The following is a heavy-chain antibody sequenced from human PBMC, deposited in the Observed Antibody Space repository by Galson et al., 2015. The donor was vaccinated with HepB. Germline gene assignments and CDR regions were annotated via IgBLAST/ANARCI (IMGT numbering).Heavy chain of an antibody. Sequence: SLRLSCAASGFTVSSNYMNWVRQAPGKGLEYVSVIYSDGRTYYPDSVKGRFTVFRDSSKSTLYLQMNNLRAEDTAVYYCARVRASSDYRDFWGQGTLVTVSS. D-gene: IGHD3-22*01. CDR3: ARVRASSDYRDF. J-gene: IGHJ4*02. V-gene: IGHV3-53*01. CDR2: IYSDGRT. CDR1: GFTVSSNY.